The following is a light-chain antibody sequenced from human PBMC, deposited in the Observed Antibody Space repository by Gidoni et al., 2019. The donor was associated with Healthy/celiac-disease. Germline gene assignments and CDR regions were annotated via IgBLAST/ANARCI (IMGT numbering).Light chain of an antibody. J-gene: IGLJ3*02. CDR3: SSYTSSSTRV. CDR1: SIDVGGYNY. Sequence: QSALPQPASVSGSPGQSITISCTGTSIDVGGYNYVSWYQQHPGKAPKLMMSDVSNRPSGVSNRFSGSKSGNTASRTISGLQAEDEADYYCSSYTSSSTRVFGGGTKLTVL. CDR2: DVS. V-gene: IGLV2-14*01.